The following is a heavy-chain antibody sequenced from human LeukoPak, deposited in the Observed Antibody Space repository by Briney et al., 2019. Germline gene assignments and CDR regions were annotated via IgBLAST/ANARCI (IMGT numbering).Heavy chain of an antibody. V-gene: IGHV5-51*01. CDR3: ARRRAVAGYNYFDY. J-gene: IGHJ4*02. Sequence: GESLKISCTGSGYTYTNYWIGWVRQMPGKGLEWMGLIYPTDSNTRYSPSFQGQVTISADKSITTAYLQWSSLKASDTAIYYCARRRAVAGYNYFDYWGQGTLVTVSS. D-gene: IGHD6-19*01. CDR1: GYTYTNYW. CDR2: IYPTDSNT.